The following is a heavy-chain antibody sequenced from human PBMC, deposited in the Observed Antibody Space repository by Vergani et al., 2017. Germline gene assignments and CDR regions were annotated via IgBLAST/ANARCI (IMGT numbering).Heavy chain of an antibody. CDR2: ISGSGGST. J-gene: IGHJ6*03. V-gene: IGHV3-23*01. Sequence: EVQLLESGGGLVQPGGSLSLSCATSGFNFSTYAMSWVRQAPGKGLEWVSAISGSGGSTHYADSVKGRFTISRDNSKNTLHLQMNSQRADDTAVYYCSRACDTAMVLRFIVYYYYMDVWGKGTTVTVSS. CDR3: SRACDTAMVLRFIVYYYYMDV. D-gene: IGHD5-18*01. CDR1: GFNFSTYA.